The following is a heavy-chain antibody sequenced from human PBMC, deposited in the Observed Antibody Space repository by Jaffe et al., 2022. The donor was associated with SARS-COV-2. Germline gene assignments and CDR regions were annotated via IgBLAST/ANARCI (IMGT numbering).Heavy chain of an antibody. D-gene: IGHD3-10*01. CDR3: ARLRAGMVRGIIRYYYYYMDV. Sequence: QVQLQQWGAGLLKPSETLSLTCAVYGGSFSDYYWSWIRQPPGKGLEWIGEINHSGSTNYNPSLKSRVTISVDTSKNQFSLKLSSVTAADTAVYYCARLRAGMVRGIIRYYYYYMDVWGKGTTVTVSS. J-gene: IGHJ6*03. V-gene: IGHV4-34*01. CDR1: GGSFSDYY. CDR2: INHSGST.